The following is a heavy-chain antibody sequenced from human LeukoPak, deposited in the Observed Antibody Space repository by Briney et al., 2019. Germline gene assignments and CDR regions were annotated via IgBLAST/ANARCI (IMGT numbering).Heavy chain of an antibody. CDR3: AKDGPVDAAMDPYYYYAMDV. J-gene: IGHJ6*02. V-gene: IGHV3-53*01. CDR1: GFPVRSRY. CDR2: IYSGGTT. D-gene: IGHD5-18*01. Sequence: GGSLRLSCEVSGFPVRSRYMTWVRQAPGKGLECVSVIYSGGTTYYIDSVKDRFTISRDNSKNTLYLQMNSLRAEDTAVYYCAKDGPVDAAMDPYYYYAMDVWGQGTTVTVSS.